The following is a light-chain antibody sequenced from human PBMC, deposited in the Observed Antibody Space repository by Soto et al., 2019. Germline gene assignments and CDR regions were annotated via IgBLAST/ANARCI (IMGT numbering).Light chain of an antibody. CDR1: SSDVGGYNY. CDR2: DVT. V-gene: IGLV2-14*01. J-gene: IGLJ1*01. CDR3: SSYTGSSTYV. Sequence: QSALTQPASVSGSPGQSITISCTGTSSDVGGYNYVSWYQQDPGKAPKLMIYDVTNRPSGVSNRFSGSKSGNTASLTISGLQAEDESDYYCSSYTGSSTYVFGTGTKLTVL.